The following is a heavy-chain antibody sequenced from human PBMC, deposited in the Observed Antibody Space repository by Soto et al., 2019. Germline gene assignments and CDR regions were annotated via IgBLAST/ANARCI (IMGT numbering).Heavy chain of an antibody. CDR3: ATSLWSARSPVI. J-gene: IGHJ4*02. CDR1: GGSFSNNY. CDR2: ISPSGTT. D-gene: IGHD2-21*01. V-gene: IGHV4-34*01. Sequence: SETLSLTCAVYGGSFSNNYWTWFRQPPGKGLERIGEISPSGTTKYIPSLKSRGTISVDTSRKQFFLKVTSVSAADTAVYYCATSLWSARSPVIWGPGPLVTVSS.